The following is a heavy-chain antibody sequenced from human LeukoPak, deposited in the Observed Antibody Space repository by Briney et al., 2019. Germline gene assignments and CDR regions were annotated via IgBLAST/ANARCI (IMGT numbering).Heavy chain of an antibody. CDR1: GYSFTTYW. CDR3: AISLGLSDTYWDF. D-gene: IGHD2-8*02. V-gene: IGHV5-51*01. Sequence: GESLKISCKTSGYSFTTYWIGWVRQMPGKGLEWMGIIYPGDSDARYHPSFQGQITISVDTSITTAHLQWSSLKASDTAIYYCAISLGLSDTYWDFWGQGTLVTVTS. J-gene: IGHJ4*02. CDR2: IYPGDSDA.